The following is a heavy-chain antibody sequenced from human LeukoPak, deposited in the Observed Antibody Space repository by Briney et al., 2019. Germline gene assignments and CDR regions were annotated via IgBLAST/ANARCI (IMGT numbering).Heavy chain of an antibody. D-gene: IGHD3-16*02. V-gene: IGHV3-21*04. CDR3: AKDGGYYDYVWGSYRQSSNFDY. CDR2: ISDNLRDV. Sequence: GGSLRLSCATSGFRFSSYNMNWVRQAPGKGLEWVSSISDNLRDVYYADSVKGRFTISRDNSKNTLYLQMNSLRAEDTAVYYCAKDGGYYDYVWGSYRQSSNFDYWGQGTLVTVSS. J-gene: IGHJ4*02. CDR1: GFRFSSYN.